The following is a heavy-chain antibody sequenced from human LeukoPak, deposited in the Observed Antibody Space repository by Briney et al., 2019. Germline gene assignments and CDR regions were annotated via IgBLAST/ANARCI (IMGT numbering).Heavy chain of an antibody. V-gene: IGHV1-2*02. CDR3: SKSQPPYYYGSGTEGDAFDI. CDR1: GYTFTGYY. J-gene: IGHJ3*02. D-gene: IGHD3-10*01. Sequence: ASVKVSRKASGYTFTGYYMHWVRQAPGQGLEWMGWINPNSGGTNYAQKFQGRVTMTRDTSISTAYMELSRLRSDDTAVYYVSKSQPPYYYGSGTEGDAFDIWGQGTMVTVSS. CDR2: INPNSGGT.